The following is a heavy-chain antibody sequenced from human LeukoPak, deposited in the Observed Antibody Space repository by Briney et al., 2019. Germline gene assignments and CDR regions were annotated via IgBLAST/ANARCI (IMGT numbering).Heavy chain of an antibody. Sequence: ARFLRLSCAASGLTLSSYGMHWVSQAPGEVWVWVPVTLYDGSKKYYAYSVKGRFTISRDNSKNTLYLQMSSVRAEDTAVYYCAKDYGSGWYYYFDYWGQGTLVTVSS. D-gene: IGHD6-19*01. J-gene: IGHJ4*02. V-gene: IGHV3-33*03. CDR2: TLYDGSKK. CDR1: GLTLSSYG. CDR3: AKDYGSGWYYYFDY.